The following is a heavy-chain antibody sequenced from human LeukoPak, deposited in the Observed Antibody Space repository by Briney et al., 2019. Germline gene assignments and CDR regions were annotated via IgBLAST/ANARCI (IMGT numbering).Heavy chain of an antibody. Sequence: ASVKVSCKASGYTFTGYYIHWMRQAPGQGLEWMGRINPNSGDTHYAQKFQGRVTMTSDTSMSAAYMELSSLRSEDTAVYYCARMGVAAMVYFDYWGQGTLVTVSS. V-gene: IGHV1-2*06. CDR2: INPNSGDT. J-gene: IGHJ4*02. CDR3: ARMGVAAMVYFDY. CDR1: GYTFTGYY. D-gene: IGHD5-18*01.